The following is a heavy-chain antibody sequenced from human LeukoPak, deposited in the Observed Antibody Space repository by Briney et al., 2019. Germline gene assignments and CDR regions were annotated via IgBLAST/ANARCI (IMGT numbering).Heavy chain of an antibody. CDR1: GYTFTNYA. J-gene: IGHJ1*01. Sequence: ASVKVSCKASGYTFTNYAIHWVRQAPGKGLEWMGGFDPEDGETIYAQKFQGRVTMTEDTSTDTAYMELSSLRSEDTAVYYCATVAHCSSTSCYGSRAEYFQHWGQGTLVTVSS. CDR2: FDPEDGET. V-gene: IGHV1-24*01. D-gene: IGHD2-2*01. CDR3: ATVAHCSSTSCYGSRAEYFQH.